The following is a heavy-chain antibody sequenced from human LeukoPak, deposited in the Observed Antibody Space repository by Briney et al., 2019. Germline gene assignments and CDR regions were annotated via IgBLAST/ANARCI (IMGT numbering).Heavy chain of an antibody. V-gene: IGHV3-21*01. D-gene: IGHD6-13*01. CDR2: ISSSSSYI. J-gene: IGHJ4*02. CDR3: ARWVAAAGPADY. CDR1: GFTFSSHS. Sequence: PGGSLRLSCAASGFTFSSHSMNWVRQAPGKGLEWVSSISSSSSYIYYADSVKGRFTISRDNAKNSLYLQMNSLRAEDTAVYYCARWVAAAGPADYWGQGTLVTVSS.